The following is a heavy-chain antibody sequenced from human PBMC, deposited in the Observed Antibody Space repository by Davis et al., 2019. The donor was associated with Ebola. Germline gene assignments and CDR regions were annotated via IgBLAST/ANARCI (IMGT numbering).Heavy chain of an antibody. J-gene: IGHJ3*01. CDR2: IYTGDSDT. Sequence: PGGSLRLSCKDSGNSFTSHWIGWVRQMPGKGLEWMGLIYTGDSDTRYSPSFRGQVTISADKSTRTAYLQWGSLKASDTAMYYCASLRRTITGMDDGFDLWGQGTMVTVSS. CDR1: GNSFTSHW. V-gene: IGHV5-51*01. CDR3: ASLRRTITGMDDGFDL. D-gene: IGHD1-20*01.